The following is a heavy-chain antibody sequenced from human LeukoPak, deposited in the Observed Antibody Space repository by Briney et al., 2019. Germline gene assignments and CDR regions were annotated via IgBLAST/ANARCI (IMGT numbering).Heavy chain of an antibody. V-gene: IGHV4-34*01. CDR1: GGSFSGYY. D-gene: IGHD5-24*01. Sequence: TSETLSLTCAVYGGSFSGYYWSWIRQPPGKGLEWIGEINHSGSTNYNPSLKTRVTISVDTSKNQFSLKLSSVTAADTAMYYCARERNEWRDGYNLDYYYHMDVWGKGTTVTVSS. CDR2: INHSGST. J-gene: IGHJ6*03. CDR3: ARERNEWRDGYNLDYYYHMDV.